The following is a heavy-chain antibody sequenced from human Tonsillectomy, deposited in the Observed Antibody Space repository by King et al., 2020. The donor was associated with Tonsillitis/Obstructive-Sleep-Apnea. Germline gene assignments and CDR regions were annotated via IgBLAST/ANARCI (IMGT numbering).Heavy chain of an antibody. CDR1: GGSISSYY. Sequence: VQLQESGPGLVKPSETLSLTCTVSGGSISSYYWSWIRQPPGKGLEWIGYIYYSGSTNYNPSLKSRVTISVDTSKNQFSLKLSSVTAADTDVYYCARAGDDILTGYDHNWFDPWGQGTLVTVSS. D-gene: IGHD3-9*01. CDR2: IYYSGST. V-gene: IGHV4-59*01. CDR3: ARAGDDILTGYDHNWFDP. J-gene: IGHJ5*02.